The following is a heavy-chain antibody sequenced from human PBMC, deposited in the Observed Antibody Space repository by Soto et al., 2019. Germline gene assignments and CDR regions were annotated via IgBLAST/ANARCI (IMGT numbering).Heavy chain of an antibody. V-gene: IGHV1-69*02. CDR1: GGTFGSYT. CDR2: IIPLHGII. CDR3: ASALTDSSTWYVTFDS. D-gene: IGHD6-13*01. Sequence: QVQLVQSGAEVKKPGSSVNVSCKASGGTFGSYTINWVRQAPGQGLEWMGRIIPLHGIIKYARKFQGRVTISADRSTDTSYMDLRSLKSDDTAVYYCASALTDSSTWYVTFDSWGPGTLVTVSS. J-gene: IGHJ4*02.